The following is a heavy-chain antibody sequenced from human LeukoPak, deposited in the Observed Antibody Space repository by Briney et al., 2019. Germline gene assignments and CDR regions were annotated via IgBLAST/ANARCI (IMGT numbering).Heavy chain of an antibody. Sequence: GASVKVSCKASGYSFTSYGVSWVRQAPGQGLEWMGWISAYNGNTNYAQKLQGRVTMTTDTSTSTAYMELRSLRSDDTAVYYCARDQLGYCSSGSCSRWLDPWGQGALVTVSS. CDR2: ISAYNGNT. CDR3: ARDQLGYCSSGSCSRWLDP. V-gene: IGHV1-18*01. CDR1: GYSFTSYG. J-gene: IGHJ5*02. D-gene: IGHD2-15*01.